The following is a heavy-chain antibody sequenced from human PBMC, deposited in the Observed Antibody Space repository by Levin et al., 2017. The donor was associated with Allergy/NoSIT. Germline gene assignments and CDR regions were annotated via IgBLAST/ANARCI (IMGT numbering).Heavy chain of an antibody. J-gene: IGHJ4*02. V-gene: IGHV3-23*01. CDR2: IINSGVGT. D-gene: IGHD6-19*01. CDR3: AKDAIRGSDQPYYFDY. CDR1: GFTFNNYA. Sequence: ASVKVSCAASGFTFNNYAMSWVRQAPGKGLEWVSAIINSGVGTYYADSVKGRFTISRDNSKNTMYLQVNSLRAEDTAVYFCAKDAIRGSDQPYYFDYWGQGTLVTASS.